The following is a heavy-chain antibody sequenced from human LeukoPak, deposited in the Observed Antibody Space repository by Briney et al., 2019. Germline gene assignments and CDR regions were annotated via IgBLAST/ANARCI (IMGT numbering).Heavy chain of an antibody. Sequence: GESLKISCKGSGYSFTSYWIGWVRQMPGKGLEWMGIIYPGDSDTRYSPSFQGQVTISADKSISTAYLQWSSLMASDTAMYYCARLTRLRLGELFLDYWGQGTLVTVSS. V-gene: IGHV5-51*01. J-gene: IGHJ4*02. CDR3: ARLTRLRLGELFLDY. CDR2: IYPGDSDT. CDR1: GYSFTSYW. D-gene: IGHD3-16*01.